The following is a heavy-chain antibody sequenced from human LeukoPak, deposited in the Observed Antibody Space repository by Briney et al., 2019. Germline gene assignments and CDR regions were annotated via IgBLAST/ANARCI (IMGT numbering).Heavy chain of an antibody. V-gene: IGHV1-18*01. Sequence: GASVKVSCKASGYTFTSYAISWVRQAPGQGLEWMGWISAYNGNTNYAQKLQGRVTMTTDTSTNTAYMELRSLRSDDTAVYYCARCSYYYDSSVYYGWGQGTLVTVSS. D-gene: IGHD3-22*01. CDR1: GYTFTSYA. CDR3: ARCSYYYDSSVYYG. CDR2: ISAYNGNT. J-gene: IGHJ4*02.